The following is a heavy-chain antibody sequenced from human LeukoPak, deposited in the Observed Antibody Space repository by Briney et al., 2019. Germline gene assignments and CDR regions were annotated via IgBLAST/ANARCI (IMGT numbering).Heavy chain of an antibody. D-gene: IGHD3-10*01. J-gene: IGHJ4*02. Sequence: GGSLRLSCAASGFIFNNAWMNWVRLAPGKGLEWVGRIKNKAEGGTTDYAAPVKGRFTISRDDSKNTPYLQMNSLKTEDTAVYYCTTSGTPFQYWGQGTLVTVSS. V-gene: IGHV3-15*01. CDR3: TTSGTPFQY. CDR2: IKNKAEGGTT. CDR1: GFIFNNAW.